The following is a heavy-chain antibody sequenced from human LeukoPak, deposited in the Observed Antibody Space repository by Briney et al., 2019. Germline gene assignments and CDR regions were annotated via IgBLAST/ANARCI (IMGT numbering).Heavy chain of an antibody. V-gene: IGHV3-48*01. Sequence: GGSLRLSCAASGFTFSTYSMNWVRQAPGKGLEWVSYISYSSSAIYYADSVKGRFTISRDNSKNTLYMQMNSLRAEDTAVYYCAKGHYGSSPNKVDAFDVWGQGTMVTVSS. D-gene: IGHD3-10*01. CDR2: ISYSSSAI. CDR1: GFTFSTYS. J-gene: IGHJ3*01. CDR3: AKGHYGSSPNKVDAFDV.